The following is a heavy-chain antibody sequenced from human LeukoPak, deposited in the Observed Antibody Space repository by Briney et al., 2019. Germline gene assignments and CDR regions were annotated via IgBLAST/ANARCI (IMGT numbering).Heavy chain of an antibody. Sequence: SVKVSCKASGGTFSSYAISWVRQAPGQGLEWMGRIIPILGIANYAQKFQGRVTITADKSTSTAYMELSSLRSEDTAVYYCARGYYYGSGSYGPTYYWGQGTLVTVSS. J-gene: IGHJ4*02. CDR1: GGTFSSYA. V-gene: IGHV1-69*04. CDR2: IIPILGIA. CDR3: ARGYYYGSGSYGPTYY. D-gene: IGHD3-10*01.